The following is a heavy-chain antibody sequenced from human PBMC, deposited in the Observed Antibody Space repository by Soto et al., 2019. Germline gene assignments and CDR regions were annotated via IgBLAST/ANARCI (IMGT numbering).Heavy chain of an antibody. CDR3: ARGFGHTSSWYFDL. Sequence: QVQLQESGPGLVKPSGTLSLTCAVSGGSITSNNCWSWVRQPPGKGLEWIGEIYYSGNTNYNPSLRGRVSMSVDKSQNQFSLWLTSVTAADTAVYYCARGFGHTSSWYFDLWGQGILITVSS. V-gene: IGHV4-4*02. CDR1: GGSITSNNC. D-gene: IGHD6-13*01. J-gene: IGHJ4*02. CDR2: IYYSGNT.